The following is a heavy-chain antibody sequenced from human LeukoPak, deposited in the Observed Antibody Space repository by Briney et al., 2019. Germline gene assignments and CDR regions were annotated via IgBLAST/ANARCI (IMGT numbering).Heavy chain of an antibody. D-gene: IGHD3-16*02. CDR1: GYSISSGYY. CDR3: ARAFPPYDYVWGSYRSRGAFDY. V-gene: IGHV4-38-2*02. J-gene: IGHJ4*02. CDR2: IYHSGST. Sequence: PSETLSLTCTVSGYSISSGYYWGWIRPPPGKGLEWIGSIYHSGSTYYNPSLKSRVTISVDTSKNQFSLKLSFVTAADTAVYYCARAFPPYDYVWGSYRSRGAFDYWGQGTLVTVSS.